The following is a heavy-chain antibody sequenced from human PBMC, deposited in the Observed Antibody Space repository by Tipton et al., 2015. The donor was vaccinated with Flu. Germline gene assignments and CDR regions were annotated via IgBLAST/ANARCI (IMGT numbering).Heavy chain of an antibody. V-gene: IGHV3-15*01. J-gene: IGHJ4*02. CDR1: GLIFSEVW. CDR2: IKSKTDSGIR. D-gene: IGHD1-26*01. Sequence: SLRLSCVASGLIFSEVWMGWVRQAPGKALEWVGRIKSKTDSGIRDFAAPVKGRFSIPRDDSKNTLYLQMNSLKIEDTAVYYCTAVVGATDHDYWGQGTLVTVSS. CDR3: TAVVGATDHDY.